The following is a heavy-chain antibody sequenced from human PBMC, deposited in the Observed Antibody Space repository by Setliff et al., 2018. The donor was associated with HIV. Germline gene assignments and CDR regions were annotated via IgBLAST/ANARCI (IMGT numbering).Heavy chain of an antibody. V-gene: IGHV4-4*09. Sequence: SETLSLTCTVSGDSISNYYWGWIRQPPGKGLEWIGYIYTSGSVNYNPSLNSRVTISIDTSKNQFSLKLSSVTAADTAVYYCARHLRSYGAAIGYGMDVWGQGTTVTVSS. D-gene: IGHD5-18*01. CDR3: ARHLRSYGAAIGYGMDV. CDR1: GDSISNYY. CDR2: IYTSGSV. J-gene: IGHJ6*02.